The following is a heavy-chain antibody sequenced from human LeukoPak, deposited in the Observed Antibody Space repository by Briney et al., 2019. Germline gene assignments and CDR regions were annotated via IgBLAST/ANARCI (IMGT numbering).Heavy chain of an antibody. CDR1: GGTFSSYA. CDR2: IIPILGIA. J-gene: IGHJ4*02. V-gene: IGHV1-69*04. CDR3: ASWGYYDSSGYYSSFDY. Sequence: SVKVSCKASGGTFSSYAISWVRQAPGQGLEWMGRIIPILGIANYAQKFQGRVTITADKSTSTAYMELSSLRSEDTAVYYCASWGYYDSSGYYSSFDYWGQGTLVTVSS. D-gene: IGHD3-22*01.